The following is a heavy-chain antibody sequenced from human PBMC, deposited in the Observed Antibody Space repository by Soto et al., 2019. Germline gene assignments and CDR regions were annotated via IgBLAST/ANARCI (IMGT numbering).Heavy chain of an antibody. D-gene: IGHD3-9*01. Sequence: QVQLQESGPGLVKPSETLSLTCTVSGGSISSYYWSWIRQPPGKGLEWIGYIYYSGSTNYNPSLKSRVTISLDKSKNQFSLKLSSVTAADTAVYYCARGEEGWVRDVLRYFDWSESLTSPGRFDPWGQGTLVTVSS. J-gene: IGHJ5*02. V-gene: IGHV4-59*01. CDR3: ARGEEGWVRDVLRYFDWSESLTSPGRFDP. CDR1: GGSISSYY. CDR2: IYYSGST.